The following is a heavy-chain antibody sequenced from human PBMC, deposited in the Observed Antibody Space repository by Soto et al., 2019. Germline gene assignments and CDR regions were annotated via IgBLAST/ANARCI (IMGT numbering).Heavy chain of an antibody. Sequence: GGSLRLSCAASGFTFSSYGMHWVRQAPGKGLEWVAVIWYDGSNKYYADSVKGRFTISRDNSKNTLYLQMNSLRAEDTAVYYCAREGCTNGVCYKYYYYYYMDVWGKGTTVTVSS. CDR3: AREGCTNGVCYKYYYYYYMDV. V-gene: IGHV3-33*01. D-gene: IGHD2-8*01. CDR2: IWYDGSNK. CDR1: GFTFSSYG. J-gene: IGHJ6*03.